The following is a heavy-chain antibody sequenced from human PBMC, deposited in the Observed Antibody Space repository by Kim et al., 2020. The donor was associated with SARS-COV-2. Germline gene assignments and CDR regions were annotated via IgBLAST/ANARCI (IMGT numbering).Heavy chain of an antibody. D-gene: IGHD2-8*01. V-gene: IGHV4-59*02. CDR1: GDSVNKYY. Sequence: SETLSLTCGVSGDSVNKYYWSWIRQPPGKGLEFIGYIFYTGTANYNPSLQSRATVSVDTSKNQFSLQLNSVTAADTAVYYCARAPNGLCYNCFDNWCQET. J-gene: IGHJ4*02. CDR3: ARAPNGLCYNCFDN. CDR2: IFYTGTA.